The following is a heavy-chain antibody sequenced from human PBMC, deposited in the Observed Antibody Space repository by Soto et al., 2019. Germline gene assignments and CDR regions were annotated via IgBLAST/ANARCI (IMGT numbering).Heavy chain of an antibody. CDR3: TRDPSGWYRAFDI. CDR1: GFTFSSYA. D-gene: IGHD6-19*01. CDR2: ISYDGSNK. Sequence: LRLSCAASGFTFSSYAMHWVRQAPGKGLEWVAVISYDGSNKYYADSVKGRFTISRDNSKNTLYLQMNSLKTEDTAVYYCTRDPSGWYRAFDIWGQGTMVTVSS. J-gene: IGHJ3*02. V-gene: IGHV3-30-3*01.